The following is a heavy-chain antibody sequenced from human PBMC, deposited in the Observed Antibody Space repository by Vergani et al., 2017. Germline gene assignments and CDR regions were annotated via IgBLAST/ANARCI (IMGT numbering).Heavy chain of an antibody. CDR3: ARDLRLLYNPVDP. V-gene: IGHV3-23*01. CDR1: GFTFSSHA. Sequence: EVQLLESGGGLVQPGGSLRLSCAAPGFTFSSHAMTWVRQAPGKGLEWVSAFSGSGGSTYYADSVKGRFTISRDNSKNKLYLQMNSLSAEDTSVDYCARDLRLLYNPVDPWGQGTLVTVSS. J-gene: IGHJ5*02. CDR2: FSGSGGST. D-gene: IGHD1-14*01.